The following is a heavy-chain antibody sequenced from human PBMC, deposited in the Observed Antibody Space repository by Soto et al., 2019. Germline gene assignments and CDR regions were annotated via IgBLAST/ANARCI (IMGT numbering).Heavy chain of an antibody. J-gene: IGHJ6*02. V-gene: IGHV3-23*01. Sequence: PGGSLRLSCAASGFTFSSYAMSWVRQAPGKGLEWVSAISGSVGSTYYADSVKGRLTISRDNSKNTAYLQMKTLKPEDTAVYYCARGQGAAIWDYYYHGMDVWGQGTTVTVSS. CDR2: ISGSVGST. D-gene: IGHD2-2*02. CDR3: ARGQGAAIWDYYYHGMDV. CDR1: GFTFSSYA.